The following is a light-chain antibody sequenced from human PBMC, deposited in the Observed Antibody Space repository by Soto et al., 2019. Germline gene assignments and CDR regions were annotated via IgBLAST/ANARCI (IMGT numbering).Light chain of an antibody. Sequence: QSALTQPASVSGSPGQSITMSCAGASSDVGSYNLVSWYQQYPGKAPKLIYEGSKRPSGVSNRFSGSGSGNTASLTISGLQAEDAADYYCCSYTGSSTSFGGGTKVTVL. CDR2: EGS. CDR3: CSYTGSSTS. J-gene: IGLJ3*02. V-gene: IGLV2-23*01. CDR1: SSDVGSYNL.